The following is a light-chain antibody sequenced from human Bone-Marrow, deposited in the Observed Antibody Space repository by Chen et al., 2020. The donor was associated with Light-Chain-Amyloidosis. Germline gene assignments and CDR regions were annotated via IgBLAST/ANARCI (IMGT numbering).Light chain of an antibody. J-gene: IGLJ3*02. Sequence: NFMLTQPHSVSESPGKTVIISCTRRSDSIATNYVQWYQQRPGSSPTTVIYEDDQRHSGVPDRFSGSIDRSSNSASLTISGLKTEDEADYYCQSYQGSSQGVFGGGTKLTVL. CDR1: SDSIATNY. CDR2: EDD. CDR3: QSYQGSSQGV. V-gene: IGLV6-57*01.